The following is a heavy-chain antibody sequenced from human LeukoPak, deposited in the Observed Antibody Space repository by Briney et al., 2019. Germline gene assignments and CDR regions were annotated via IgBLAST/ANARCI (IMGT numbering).Heavy chain of an antibody. V-gene: IGHV4-59*08. CDR2: IYHSGST. Sequence: SQTLSPTCTVSGGSISSYYWSWIRQPPGKRLEWIGYIYHSGSTNYNPSLKTRVTISVDTSKNQFSLKLSSVTAADTAVYYCARVSNGYADYWGQGTLVTVSS. J-gene: IGHJ4*02. CDR1: GGSISSYY. D-gene: IGHD2-2*01. CDR3: ARVSNGYADY.